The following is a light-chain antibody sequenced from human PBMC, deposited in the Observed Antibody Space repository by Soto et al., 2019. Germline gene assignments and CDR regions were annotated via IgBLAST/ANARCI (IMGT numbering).Light chain of an antibody. CDR1: QSVSSN. CDR2: AAS. V-gene: IGKV3-15*01. CDR3: QQYDDWPPMYT. J-gene: IGKJ2*01. Sequence: MTQSPSTLSVSPGERASLSCSASQSVSSNLAWYQQKPGQAPRLLIYAASTRATGVPARFSGSGSGTEFTLTISSLQSEDCAVYYCQQYDDWPPMYTVGQGTKVDIK.